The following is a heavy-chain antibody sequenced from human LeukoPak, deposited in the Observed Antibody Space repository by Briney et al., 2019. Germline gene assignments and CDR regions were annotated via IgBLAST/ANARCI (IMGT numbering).Heavy chain of an antibody. D-gene: IGHD6-19*01. CDR2: IYYSGST. J-gene: IGHJ4*02. CDR1: GGFSNNY. Sequence: SETLSLTCTVSGGFSNNYWSWIRQPPGKGLEWIGYIYYSGSTNYNPSLKSRVTISVDTSKNQFSLKLSSVTAADTAVYYCARASGGWYGLFDYWGQGTLVTVSS. CDR3: ARASGGWYGLFDY. V-gene: IGHV4-59*08.